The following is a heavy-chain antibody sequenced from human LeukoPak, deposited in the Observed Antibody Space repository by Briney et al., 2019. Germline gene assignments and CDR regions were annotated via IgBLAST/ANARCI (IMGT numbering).Heavy chain of an antibody. J-gene: IGHJ4*02. CDR1: GYTFTTNW. V-gene: IGHV5-51*01. CDR3: TMGWRGTYYDPASY. D-gene: IGHD1-26*01. Sequence: GESLKISCKGSGYTFTTNWIGWVRQMPGKGLEWMAIIHPADSDTRYSPSFQGQVSISVDKSISTAYLQWSSLKASDTAMYYCTMGWRGTYYDPASYWSQGTPIIVSS. CDR2: IHPADSDT.